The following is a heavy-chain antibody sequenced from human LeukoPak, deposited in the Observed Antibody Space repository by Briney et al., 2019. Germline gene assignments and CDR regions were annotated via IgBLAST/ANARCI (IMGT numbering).Heavy chain of an antibody. D-gene: IGHD3-3*01. Sequence: ASVKVSCKASGGTFTNYAINWVRLAPGQGLEWMGGVIPIFGTANYAQKFQGRVTITADKFTSTAYMELSSLRSEDTAVYYCARNDFWSGYGALYYYYMDVWGKGTTVTVSS. V-gene: IGHV1-69*06. CDR3: ARNDFWSGYGALYYYYMDV. CDR2: VIPIFGTA. CDR1: GGTFTNYA. J-gene: IGHJ6*03.